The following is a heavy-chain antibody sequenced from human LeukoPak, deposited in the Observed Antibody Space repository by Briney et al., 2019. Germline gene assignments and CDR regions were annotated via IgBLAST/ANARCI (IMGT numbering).Heavy chain of an antibody. CDR1: GGTFSSYA. D-gene: IGHD5-12*01. J-gene: IGHJ4*02. Sequence: ASVKVSCKASGGTFSSYAISWVRQAPGQGLEWMGGIIPIFGTANYAQKFQGRVTITADESTSTAYMELSSLRSEDTAVYYCARSPVPTMEIGDYWGQGTLVTVSS. CDR3: ARSPVPTMEIGDY. V-gene: IGHV1-69*13. CDR2: IIPIFGTA.